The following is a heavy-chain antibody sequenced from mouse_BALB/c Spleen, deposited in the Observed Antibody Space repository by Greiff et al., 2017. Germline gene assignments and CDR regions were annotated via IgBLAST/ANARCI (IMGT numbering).Heavy chain of an antibody. CDR2: IDPANGNT. Sequence: VQLKQSGAELVKPGASVKLSCTASGFNIKDTYMHWVKQRPEQGLEWIGRIDPANGNTKYDPKFQGKATITADTSSNTAYLQLSSLTSEDTAVYYCAKRTSYGNYVWYFDVWGAGTTVTVAS. J-gene: IGHJ1*01. CDR1: GFNIKDTY. D-gene: IGHD2-10*01. CDR3: AKRTSYGNYVWYFDV. V-gene: IGHV14-3*02.